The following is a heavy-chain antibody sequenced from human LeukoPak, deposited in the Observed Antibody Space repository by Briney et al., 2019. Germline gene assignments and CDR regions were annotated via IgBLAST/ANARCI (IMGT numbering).Heavy chain of an antibody. Sequence: SKTLSLTCTVSGGSISSYYWSWIRQPPGKGLEWIGYIYYSGSTNYNPSLKSRVTISVDTSKNQFSLKLSSVTAADTAVYYCARVIDYYDSSGYCSYFDYWGQGTLVTVSS. D-gene: IGHD3-22*01. V-gene: IGHV4-59*01. J-gene: IGHJ4*02. CDR2: IYYSGST. CDR3: ARVIDYYDSSGYCSYFDY. CDR1: GGSISSYY.